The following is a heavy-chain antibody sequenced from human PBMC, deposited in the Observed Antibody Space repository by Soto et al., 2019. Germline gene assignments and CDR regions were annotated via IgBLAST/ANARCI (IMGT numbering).Heavy chain of an antibody. V-gene: IGHV4-39*07. J-gene: IGHJ4*02. Sequence: SETLSLTCTVSGGSISSSSYYWGWIRQPPGKGLEWIGSIYYSGKTYYNPSLKSRVTISVDTSKSQFSLKLTSVTAADTAVYYCARDKITGLFDYWGQGTLVTVSS. CDR2: IYYSGKT. CDR3: ARDKITGLFDY. CDR1: GGSISSSSYY. D-gene: IGHD2-8*02.